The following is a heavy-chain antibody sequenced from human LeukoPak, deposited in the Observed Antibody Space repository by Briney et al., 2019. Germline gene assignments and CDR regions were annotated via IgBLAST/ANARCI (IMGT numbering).Heavy chain of an antibody. CDR3: ARRKRIGRYSGYDSAYYFDH. D-gene: IGHD5-12*01. CDR1: GGSISSYY. Sequence: KPSETLSLTCTVSGGSISSYYWSWIRQPPGKGLEWIGYIYYSGSTNYNPSLKSRVTISVDTSKNQFSLKLSSVTAADTAVYYCARRKRIGRYSGYDSAYYFDHWGQGTLVTVSS. J-gene: IGHJ4*02. CDR2: IYYSGST. V-gene: IGHV4-59*08.